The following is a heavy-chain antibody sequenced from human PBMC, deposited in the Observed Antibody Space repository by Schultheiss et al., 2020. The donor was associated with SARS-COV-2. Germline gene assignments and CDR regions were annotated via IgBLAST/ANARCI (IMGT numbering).Heavy chain of an antibody. D-gene: IGHD6-19*01. Sequence: GESLKISCAASGFTVSSNYMSWVRQAPGKGLEWVSVIYSGGSTYYADSVKGRFTISRDNSKNTLYLQMNSLRAEDTAVYYCAREPGVAVAGTGAFDIWGQGTMVTVSS. J-gene: IGHJ3*02. CDR3: AREPGVAVAGTGAFDI. V-gene: IGHV3-66*01. CDR2: IYSGGST. CDR1: GFTVSSNY.